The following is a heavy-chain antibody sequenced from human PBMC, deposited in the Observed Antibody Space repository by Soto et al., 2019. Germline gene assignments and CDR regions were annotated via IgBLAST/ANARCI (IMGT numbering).Heavy chain of an antibody. CDR2: ISAYNGNT. J-gene: IGHJ6*02. V-gene: IGHV1-18*01. Sequence: ASVKVSCKASGYTFTSYGISWVRQAPGQGLEWMGWISAYNGNTNYAQKLQGRVTMTTDTSTSTAYMELRSLRSDDTDVYYCARDRITMIVVVRGDVWGQGTTVTVSS. D-gene: IGHD3-22*01. CDR1: GYTFTSYG. CDR3: ARDRITMIVVVRGDV.